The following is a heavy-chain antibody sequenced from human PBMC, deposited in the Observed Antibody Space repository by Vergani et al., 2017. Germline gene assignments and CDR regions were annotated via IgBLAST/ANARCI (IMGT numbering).Heavy chain of an antibody. D-gene: IGHD2-2*01. CDR2: IYYSGST. J-gene: IGHJ4*02. CDR1: GGSISSGDYY. CDR3: ARAAVGPAAIVYFDY. V-gene: IGHV4-30-4*01. Sequence: QVQLQESGPGLVKPSQTLSLTCTVSGGSISSGDYYWSWIRQPPGKGLEWIGYIYYSGSTYYNLSLKSRVTISVDTSKNQFSLKLSSVTAADTAVYYCARAAVGPAAIVYFDYWGQGTLVTVSS.